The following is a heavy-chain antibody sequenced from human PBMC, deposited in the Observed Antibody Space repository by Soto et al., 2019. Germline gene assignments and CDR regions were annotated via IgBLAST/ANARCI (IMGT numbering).Heavy chain of an antibody. CDR3: ARDHGAYGMDV. CDR2: IYYSGST. CDR1: GCSRSSGDCY. Sequence: TPSVMCPVSGCSRSSGDCYWSWVRQPPGKGLEWIGYIYYSGSTYYNPSLKSRVTISVDTSKNQFSLKLSSVTAADTAVYYCARDHGAYGMDVWGQGTTVTVS. D-gene: IGHD4-17*01. J-gene: IGHJ6*02. V-gene: IGHV4-30-4*08.